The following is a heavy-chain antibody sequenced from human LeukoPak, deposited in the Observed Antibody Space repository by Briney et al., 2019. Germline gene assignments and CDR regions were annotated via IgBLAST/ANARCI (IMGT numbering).Heavy chain of an antibody. D-gene: IGHD6-19*01. J-gene: IGHJ4*02. CDR3: ARHVSGIDIFDF. V-gene: IGHV4-59*08. CDR1: GGSFSTYY. Sequence: PSETLSLTCTVSGGSFSTYYWSWIRQPPGKGLEWLGYIHNSGRTNYNPSLKSRVTISVDTSKNQFSLKLISVTATDTAVYYCARHVSGIDIFDFWGQGTLVTVSS. CDR2: IHNSGRT.